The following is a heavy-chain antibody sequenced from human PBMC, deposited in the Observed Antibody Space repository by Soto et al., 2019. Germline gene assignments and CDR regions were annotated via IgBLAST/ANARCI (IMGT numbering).Heavy chain of an antibody. V-gene: IGHV3-23*01. CDR1: GFTFSGSA. J-gene: IGHJ4*02. CDR2: IGDNGLST. Sequence: EVQLLESGGGLVQPGESLTLSCAASGFTFSGSAMNWVRQAPGKGLEWVSAIGDNGLSTYYADSVKGRFPISRDNSKNMLYLQMSSLRADDTAVYYCATYRQTRMTSEFWGQGALVTVST. CDR3: ATYRQTRMTSEF. D-gene: IGHD4-17*01.